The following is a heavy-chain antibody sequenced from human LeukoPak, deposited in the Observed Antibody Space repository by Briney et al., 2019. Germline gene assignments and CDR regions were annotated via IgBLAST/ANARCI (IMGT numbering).Heavy chain of an antibody. CDR1: GNYW. V-gene: IGHV3-74*01. CDR2: INSDGSWT. CDR3: VSFYETY. D-gene: IGHD2/OR15-2a*01. J-gene: IGHJ4*02. Sequence: GGSLRLSCAASGNYWMHWVRQAPGKGLVWVSHINSDGSWTSYADSVKGRFTISKDNAKNTVYLQMNSLRAEDTVVYYCVSFYETYWGRGTLVTVSS.